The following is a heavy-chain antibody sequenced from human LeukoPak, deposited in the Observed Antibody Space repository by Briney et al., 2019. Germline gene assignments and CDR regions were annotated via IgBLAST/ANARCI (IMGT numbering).Heavy chain of an antibody. CDR3: ARDSDLSYYYDSSGYYYGNAFDI. CDR2: ISYDGSNK. CDR1: GFTFSSYA. D-gene: IGHD3-22*01. V-gene: IGHV3-30-3*01. Sequence: GGSLRLSCAASGFTFSSYAMHWVRQAPGKGLEGVAVISYDGSNKYYADSVKGRFTISRDNSKNTLYLQMNSLRAEDTAVYYCARDSDLSYYYDSSGYYYGNAFDIWGQGTMVTVSS. J-gene: IGHJ3*02.